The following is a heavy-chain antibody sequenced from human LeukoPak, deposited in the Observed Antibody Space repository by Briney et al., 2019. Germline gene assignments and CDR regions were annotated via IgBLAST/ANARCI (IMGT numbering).Heavy chain of an antibody. J-gene: IGHJ4*02. D-gene: IGHD6-13*01. CDR2: INTNTGNP. Sequence: GASVKVSCKASGYTFTSYAMNWVRQAPGQGLEWMGWINTNTGNPTYAQGFTGRFVFSLDTSVSTAYLQISSLKAEDTAVYYCATGWWKGSSWSHYFDYWGQGTLVTVSS. CDR3: ATGWWKGSSWSHYFDY. V-gene: IGHV7-4-1*02. CDR1: GYTFTSYA.